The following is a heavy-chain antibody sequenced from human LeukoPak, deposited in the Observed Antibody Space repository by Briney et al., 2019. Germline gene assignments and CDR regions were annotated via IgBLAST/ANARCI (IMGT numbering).Heavy chain of an antibody. D-gene: IGHD3-16*01. CDR1: GGSISSYY. CDR3: ARETSQKGAHYMDV. J-gene: IGHJ6*03. CDR2: IYYSGST. V-gene: IGHV4-59*01. Sequence: PSETLSLTCTVSGGSISSYYWSWIRQPPGKGLEWIGYIYYSGSTNYNPSLKSRVTISVDSSKNQFSLKLRSVTAADTAVYYCARETSQKGAHYMDVWGKGTTVTISS.